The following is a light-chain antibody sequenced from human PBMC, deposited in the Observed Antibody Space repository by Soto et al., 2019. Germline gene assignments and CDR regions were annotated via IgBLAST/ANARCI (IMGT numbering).Light chain of an antibody. Sequence: DIQMTQSPSSMSASVGDRVTTTCRASQDISSKLAWYQRKPGKAPELLIYTASSLESGVPSRFSGSGSGTDFSLTISSLQPEDFATYYCLQANSFPLTFGGGTKVDIK. V-gene: IGKV1D-12*01. CDR3: LQANSFPLT. CDR2: TAS. CDR1: QDISSK. J-gene: IGKJ4*01.